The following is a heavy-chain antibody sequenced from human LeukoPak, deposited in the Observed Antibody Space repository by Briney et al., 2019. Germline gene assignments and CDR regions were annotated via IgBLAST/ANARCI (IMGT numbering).Heavy chain of an antibody. D-gene: IGHD3-3*01. V-gene: IGHV4-34*01. CDR3: ARGLASGYPPIPFDY. CDR1: DYSVSNHYY. Sequence: SETLSLTCTVSDYSVSNHYYWSWIRQPPGKGLEWIGEITYDGSTNYNPSLKSRVTISVDTSKIQFTLDLSSVTAADTAVYYCARGLASGYPPIPFDYWGQGTQVTVSS. J-gene: IGHJ4*02. CDR2: ITYDGST.